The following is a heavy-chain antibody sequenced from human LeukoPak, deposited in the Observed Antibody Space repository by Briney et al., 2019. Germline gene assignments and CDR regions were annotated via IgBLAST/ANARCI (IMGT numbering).Heavy chain of an antibody. V-gene: IGHV1-8*01. Sequence: ASVKVSCKASGYTFTSYDINWVRQATGQGLEWVGWMNPNSGNTGYAQKFQGRVTMTRNTSISTAYMELSSLRSEDTAVYYCASQTYYDYVWGSYRYDYYYGMDVWGQGTTVTVSS. J-gene: IGHJ6*02. CDR3: ASQTYYDYVWGSYRYDYYYGMDV. CDR2: MNPNSGNT. D-gene: IGHD3-16*02. CDR1: GYTFTSYD.